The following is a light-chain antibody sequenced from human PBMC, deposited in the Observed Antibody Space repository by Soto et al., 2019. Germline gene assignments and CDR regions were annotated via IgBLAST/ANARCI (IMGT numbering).Light chain of an antibody. CDR3: QQYNSYSRT. CDR2: KAS. Sequence: DIRMTQSPSTLSASVGERVTITCRASQSISSWLAWYQQKPGKAPKLLIYKASSLESGVPSRFSGSGSGTEFTLTISSLQPDDFATYYCQQYNSYSRTFGQGTKVDI. J-gene: IGKJ1*01. CDR1: QSISSW. V-gene: IGKV1-5*03.